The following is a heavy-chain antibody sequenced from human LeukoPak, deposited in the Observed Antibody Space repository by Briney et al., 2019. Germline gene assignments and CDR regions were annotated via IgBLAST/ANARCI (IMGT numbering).Heavy chain of an antibody. D-gene: IGHD3-9*01. Sequence: ASVKVSCKASGYTFTSYAMHWVRQAPGQRLELMGWINTGNGNTKYSQKFQGRVTITRDTSASTAYMELSSLRSEDTAVYYCARGGRRYFDYFDYWGQGTLVTVSS. CDR1: GYTFTSYA. CDR2: INTGNGNT. J-gene: IGHJ4*02. V-gene: IGHV1-3*04. CDR3: ARGGRRYFDYFDY.